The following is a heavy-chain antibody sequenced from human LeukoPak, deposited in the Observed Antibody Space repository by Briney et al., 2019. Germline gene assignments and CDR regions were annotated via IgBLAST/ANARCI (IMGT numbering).Heavy chain of an antibody. CDR2: IYYSGST. J-gene: IGHJ3*02. CDR1: GGSISSYY. D-gene: IGHD3-22*01. CDR3: ARGLNYYDSTDSYDAFDI. Sequence: SETLSLTCTVSGGSISSYYWSWIRQPPGKGLEWIGYIYYSGSTNYNPSLKSRVTISVDTSKNQFSLKLSSVTAADTAVYYCARGLNYYDSTDSYDAFDIWGQGTMVTVSS. V-gene: IGHV4-59*01.